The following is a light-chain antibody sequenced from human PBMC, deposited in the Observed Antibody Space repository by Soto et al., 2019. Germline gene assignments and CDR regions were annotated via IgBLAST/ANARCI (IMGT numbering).Light chain of an antibody. V-gene: IGKV3-15*01. CDR3: QHSNTWPCM. Sequence: ETVMTQSPATLSVSPGERATLSCWASQSVNSNLAWYQQKLGQATRVLIYGASTRATGIPPRFSGSGSETEFSLPFITLPSEDSLTYYCQHSNTWPCMFGQGT. CDR2: GAS. J-gene: IGKJ1*01. CDR1: QSVNSN.